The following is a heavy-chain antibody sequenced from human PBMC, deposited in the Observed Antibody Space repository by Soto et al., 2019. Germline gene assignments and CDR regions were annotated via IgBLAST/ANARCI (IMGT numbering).Heavy chain of an antibody. J-gene: IGHJ4*02. CDR1: GGSISSSSYY. CDR3: ARRMAVELYYFDY. CDR2: IYDSGST. D-gene: IGHD6-19*01. V-gene: IGHV4-39*01. Sequence: PSETLSLTCTVSGGSISSSSYYWGWIRQPPGKGLEWIGSIYDSGSTFYNPSLTSRLTISVDTSRNQLSLKLSSVTAADTAVYYCARRMAVELYYFDYWGQGTLVTVSS.